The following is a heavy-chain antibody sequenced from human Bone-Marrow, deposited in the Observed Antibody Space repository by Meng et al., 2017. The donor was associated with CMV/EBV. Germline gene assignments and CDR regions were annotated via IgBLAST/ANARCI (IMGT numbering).Heavy chain of an antibody. CDR3: ARKDGYNQY. V-gene: IGHV3-21*01. Sequence: GESLKIFCAASGITFSSYSMNWVRQAPGKGLEWVSSISSSSSYIYYADSVKGRFTISRDNAKNSLYLQMNSLRAEDTAVYYCARKDGYNQYWGQGTLVTVSS. CDR2: ISSSSSYI. J-gene: IGHJ4*02. CDR1: GITFSSYS. D-gene: IGHD5-24*01.